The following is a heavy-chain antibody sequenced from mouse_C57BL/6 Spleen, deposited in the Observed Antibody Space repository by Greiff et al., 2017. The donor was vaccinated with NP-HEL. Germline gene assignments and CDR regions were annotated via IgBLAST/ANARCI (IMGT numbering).Heavy chain of an antibody. Sequence: QVQLQQSGAELVRPGASVTLSCKASGYTFTDYEMHWVKQTPVHGLEWIGAIDPETGGTAYNQKFKGKAILTADKSSSTAYMELRSLTSEDSAVYYCTRPTMVTRAWFAYWGQGTLVTVSA. J-gene: IGHJ3*01. V-gene: IGHV1-15*01. CDR1: GYTFTDYE. D-gene: IGHD2-9*01. CDR2: IDPETGGT. CDR3: TRPTMVTRAWFAY.